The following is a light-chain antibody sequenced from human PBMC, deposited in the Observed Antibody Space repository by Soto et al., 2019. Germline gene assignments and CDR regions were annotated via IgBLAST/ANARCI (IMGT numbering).Light chain of an antibody. V-gene: IGLV2-11*01. J-gene: IGLJ1*01. CDR3: CSYAGSPRFV. CDR1: SSDVGRYNY. CDR2: DVS. Sequence: QSALTQPRSVSGSPGQSVTISCTGTSSDVGRYNYVSWYQHHPGTAPKVMIYDVSERSSGVPDRFSGSKSGNTASLTISGLQAEDEADYYCCSYAGSPRFVFGTGTKLTVL.